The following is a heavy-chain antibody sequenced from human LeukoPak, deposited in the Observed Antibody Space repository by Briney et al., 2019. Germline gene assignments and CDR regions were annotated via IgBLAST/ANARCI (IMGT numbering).Heavy chain of an antibody. Sequence: SETLSLTCTVSGGSISSSSYYWGWIRQPPGKGLEWIGSIYYSGSTYYNPSLKSRVTISVDTSKNQFSLKLSSVTAADTAVYYCARSISSSYFDYWGQGTLVTVSS. D-gene: IGHD6-6*01. J-gene: IGHJ4*02. CDR2: IYYSGST. CDR1: GGSISSSSYY. CDR3: ARSISSSYFDY. V-gene: IGHV4-39*07.